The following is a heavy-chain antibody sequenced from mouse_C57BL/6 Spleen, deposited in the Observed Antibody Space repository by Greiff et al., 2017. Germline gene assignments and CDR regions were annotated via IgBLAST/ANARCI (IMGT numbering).Heavy chain of an antibody. CDR2: IYPGDGDT. CDR3: ARYDLRGGHFDV. V-gene: IGHV1-82*01. D-gene: IGHD1-1*02. CDR1: GYAFSSSW. J-gene: IGHJ1*03. Sequence: QVQLQQSGPELVKPGASVKISCKASGYAFSSSWMNWVKQRPGKGLEWIGRIYPGDGDTNYNGKFKGKATLTADKSSSTAYMQLSSLTSEDSAVYFCARYDLRGGHFDVWGTGTTVTVSS.